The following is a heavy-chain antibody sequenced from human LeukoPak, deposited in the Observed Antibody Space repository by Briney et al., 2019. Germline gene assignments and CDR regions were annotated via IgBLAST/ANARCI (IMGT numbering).Heavy chain of an antibody. J-gene: IGHJ4*02. CDR3: ARGRGFKKVDTAMVDY. Sequence: SGTLSLTCAVSGASISSTNWWSWVRQPPGKGLEWIGEIYHSGSTNYNPSLKSRVTISVDTSKNQFSLKLSSVTAADTAVYYCARGRGFKKVDTAMVDYWGQGTLVTVSS. CDR2: IYHSGST. V-gene: IGHV4-4*02. D-gene: IGHD5-18*01. CDR1: GASISSTNW.